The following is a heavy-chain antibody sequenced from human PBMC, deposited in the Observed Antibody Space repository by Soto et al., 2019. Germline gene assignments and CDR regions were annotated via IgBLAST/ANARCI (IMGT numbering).Heavy chain of an antibody. V-gene: IGHV3-30*09. CDR3: AREVVTLDWYFDL. Sequence: QVQLVESGGGVVQPGRSLRLSCAASGFTFSSYAMHWVRQAPGKGLEWVAVISYDGSNKYYADSVKGRLAISRDNSKNQLYLQMNSLRAEDTAVYYCAREVVTLDWYFDLWGRGTLVTVSS. J-gene: IGHJ2*01. CDR1: GFTFSSYA. D-gene: IGHD2-21*02. CDR2: ISYDGSNK.